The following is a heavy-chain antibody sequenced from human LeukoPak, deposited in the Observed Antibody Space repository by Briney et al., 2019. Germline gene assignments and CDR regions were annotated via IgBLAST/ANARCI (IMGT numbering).Heavy chain of an antibody. D-gene: IGHD2-2*01. J-gene: IGHJ3*02. CDR1: GYTFTHYW. V-gene: IGHV5-51*01. Sequence: LGESLKISCKGSGYTFTHYWIGWVRQMPGKGLESMGVVFPGDSDTRYSPSFQGQVSISADKSINAAYLQWSSLKASDTAMYYCATVSVPADINNAFDIWGQGTMVTVSS. CDR3: ATVSVPADINNAFDI. CDR2: VFPGDSDT.